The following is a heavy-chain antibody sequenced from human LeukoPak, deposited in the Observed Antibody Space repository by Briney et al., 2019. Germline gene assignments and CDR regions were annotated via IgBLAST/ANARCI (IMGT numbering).Heavy chain of an antibody. J-gene: IGHJ4*02. V-gene: IGHV4-59*01. D-gene: IGHD3-10*01. CDR2: IYYSGST. Sequence: SETLSLTCTVSGGFISSYYWCWIRQSPGKGLEWIGYIYYSGSTNYNPSLKSRVTISVDTSKNQFPLKLSSVTAADTAVYYCARYYSRSGSHDYWGQGTLVTVSS. CDR1: GGFISSYY. CDR3: ARYYSRSGSHDY.